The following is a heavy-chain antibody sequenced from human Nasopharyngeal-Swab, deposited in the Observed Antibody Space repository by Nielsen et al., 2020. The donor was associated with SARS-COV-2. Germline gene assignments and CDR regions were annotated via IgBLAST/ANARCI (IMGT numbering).Heavy chain of an antibody. Sequence: GGFLRPSCAPSGFTFSSNAMSWVRQAPGKGLEWVSAISGSGGSTYYADSVKGRFTISRDNSKNTLYLQMNSLRAEDTAVYYCAKPDKGTHDYWGQGTLVTVSS. CDR3: AKPDKGTHDY. V-gene: IGHV3-23*01. CDR1: GFTFSSNA. J-gene: IGHJ4*02. CDR2: ISGSGGST. D-gene: IGHD1-1*01.